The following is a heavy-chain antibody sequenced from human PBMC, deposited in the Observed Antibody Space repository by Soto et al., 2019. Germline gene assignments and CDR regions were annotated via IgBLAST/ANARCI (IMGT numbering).Heavy chain of an antibody. CDR1: GGSISSYY. V-gene: IGHV4-59*08. D-gene: IGHD6-13*01. CDR3: ARLRQQLLDY. Sequence: SETLSLTCTVSGGSISSYYWRWIRQPPGKGLEWIGYIYYSGSTNYNPSLKSRVTISVDTSKNQFSLKLSSVTAADTAVYYCARLRQQLLDYWGQGTLVTVSS. CDR2: IYYSGST. J-gene: IGHJ4*02.